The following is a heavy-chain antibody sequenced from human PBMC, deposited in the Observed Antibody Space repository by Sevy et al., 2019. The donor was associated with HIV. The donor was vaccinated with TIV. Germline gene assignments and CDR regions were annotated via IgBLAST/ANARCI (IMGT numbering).Heavy chain of an antibody. Sequence: ASVKVSCKVSGSALTELAMHWVRQAPGKGLEWMATFDPEDGETFYAKKFQGRVTMTEDTSTDTAYLELVSLRSEDTAVYYCATTKDYYEGSGYPFDGWGQGTLVTVSS. V-gene: IGHV1-24*01. D-gene: IGHD3-22*01. CDR3: ATTKDYYEGSGYPFDG. J-gene: IGHJ4*02. CDR1: GSALTELA. CDR2: FDPEDGET.